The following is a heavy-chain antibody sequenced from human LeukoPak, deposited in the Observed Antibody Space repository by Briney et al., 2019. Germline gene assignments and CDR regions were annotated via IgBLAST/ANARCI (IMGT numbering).Heavy chain of an antibody. CDR3: ARDLYYYDSSGYYFPTNWFDP. Sequence: ASVKVSCKASGYTFTSYYMHWVRQAPGQGLEWMGIINPSGGSTSYAQKFQGRVTMTRDTSTSTVYMELSSLRSEDTAVYYCARDLYYYDSSGYYFPTNWFDPWGQGTLVTVSS. CDR1: GYTFTSYY. D-gene: IGHD3-22*01. CDR2: INPSGGST. J-gene: IGHJ5*02. V-gene: IGHV1-46*01.